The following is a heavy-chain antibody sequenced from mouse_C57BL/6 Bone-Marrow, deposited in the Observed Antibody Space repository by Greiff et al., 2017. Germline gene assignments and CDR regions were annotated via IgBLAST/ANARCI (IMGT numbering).Heavy chain of an antibody. CDR3: ARSGLCMEY. V-gene: IGHV1-20*01. CDR2: INPYNGDT. D-gene: IGHD1-1*02. J-gene: IGHJ4*01. Sequence: VQLQQSGPELVKPGDSVYISCKASGYSFTGFFMIRVMQRHGKSLQWIGRINPYNGDTFYNQKFKGKATLTVDKSSSTARMELGSLTSQDSAVYYCARSGLCMEYWDQGTSVTVSS. CDR1: GYSFTGFF.